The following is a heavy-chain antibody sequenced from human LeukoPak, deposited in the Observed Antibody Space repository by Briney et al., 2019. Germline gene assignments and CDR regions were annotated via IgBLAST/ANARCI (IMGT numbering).Heavy chain of an antibody. J-gene: IGHJ4*02. D-gene: IGHD5-24*01. CDR2: IIPIFGTA. CDR1: GGTFSSYA. V-gene: IGHV1-69*05. Sequence: SVKVSCKASGGTFSSYAISWVRQAPGQGLEWMGRIIPIFGTANYAQKFQGRVTITTDESTSTAYMELSSLRSEDTAVYYCARGERGDGYNYDGVFDYWGRGTLVTVSS. CDR3: ARGERGDGYNYDGVFDY.